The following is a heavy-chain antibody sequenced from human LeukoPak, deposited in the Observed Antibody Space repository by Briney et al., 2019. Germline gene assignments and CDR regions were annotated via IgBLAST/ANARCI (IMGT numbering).Heavy chain of an antibody. CDR3: ARLMTTVTTDAFDI. V-gene: IGHV3-74*01. CDR2: INSDGGRT. J-gene: IGHJ3*02. Sequence: GGSLRLSCAASGFTFSSYWMHWVRQAPGKGLVWVSRINSDGGRTNYADSVKGRFTISRDNARNTLYLQMNSLRAEDTALYYCARLMTTVTTDAFDIWGQGTMVTVSS. D-gene: IGHD4-17*01. CDR1: GFTFSSYW.